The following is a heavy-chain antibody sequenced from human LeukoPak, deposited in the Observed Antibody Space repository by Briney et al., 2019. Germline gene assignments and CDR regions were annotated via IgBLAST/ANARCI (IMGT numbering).Heavy chain of an antibody. Sequence: GGSLRLSCAASGFTFSIDGMSWVRQAPGKGLEWVSGFSSSDGTTHYAVSVKGPFTISRHISKNTLYLQMNRLRAEDTAVYYCAKDRGGSSPPFDYWGQGTLVTVSS. D-gene: IGHD1-26*01. CDR2: FSSSDGTT. V-gene: IGHV3-23*01. CDR3: AKDRGGSSPPFDY. J-gene: IGHJ4*02. CDR1: GFTFSIDG.